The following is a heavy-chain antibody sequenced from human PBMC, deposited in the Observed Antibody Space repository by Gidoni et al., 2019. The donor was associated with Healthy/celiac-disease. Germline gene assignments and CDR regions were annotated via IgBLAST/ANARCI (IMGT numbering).Heavy chain of an antibody. V-gene: IGHV1-2*04. CDR1: GYTFTGYY. Sequence: QVQLVQSGAEVKKPGASVKVSCKASGYTFTGYYMHWVRQAPGQGLEWMGWINPNSGGTNYAQKFQGWVTMTRDTSISTAYMELSRLRSDDTAVYYCARVPEYSSSLGSLDYWGQGTLVTVSS. D-gene: IGHD6-13*01. CDR3: ARVPEYSSSLGSLDY. J-gene: IGHJ4*02. CDR2: INPNSGGT.